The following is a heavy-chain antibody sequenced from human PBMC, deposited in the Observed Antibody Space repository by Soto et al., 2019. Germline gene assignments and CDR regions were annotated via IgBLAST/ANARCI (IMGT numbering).Heavy chain of an antibody. J-gene: IGHJ4*02. V-gene: IGHV4-39*01. D-gene: IGHD4-17*01. CDR3: ARAGEQLDYDTYFDF. Sequence: SETLSLTCTVSGDSISSSGHYWGWIRQPPGKGLEWIGSIYFGGNTYYNPSLKSRVTISTDTSKNQLSLKVSSVTAADTAIYYCARAGEQLDYDTYFDFWGQGTLVTVSS. CDR1: GDSISSSGHY. CDR2: IYFGGNT.